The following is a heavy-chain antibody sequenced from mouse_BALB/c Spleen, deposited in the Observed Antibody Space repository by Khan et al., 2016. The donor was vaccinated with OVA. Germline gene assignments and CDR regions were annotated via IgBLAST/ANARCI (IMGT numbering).Heavy chain of an antibody. Sequence: EVQLQQSGPELVKPGASVKISCKASGYSFTDYTMNWVKQSHGQNLEWIGLINPYNVGTNYNQKFKGKATLTVDKSSRTAHMELLSLNSEASAVDYCSSGGYGGLAYWGQGTLVTVSA. CDR1: GYSFTDYT. V-gene: IGHV1-18*01. CDR2: INPYNVGT. J-gene: IGHJ3*01. CDR3: SSGGYGGLAY. D-gene: IGHD1-1*01.